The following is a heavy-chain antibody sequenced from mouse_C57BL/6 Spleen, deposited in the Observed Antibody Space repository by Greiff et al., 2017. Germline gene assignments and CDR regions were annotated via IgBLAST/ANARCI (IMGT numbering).Heavy chain of an antibody. V-gene: IGHV1-67*01. J-gene: IGHJ2*01. D-gene: IGHD1-1*01. Sequence: QVQLKESGPELVRPGVSVKISCKGSGYTFTDYAMHWVKQSHAKSLEWIGVISTYYGDASYNQTFKYKATMTVDKSSSTAYMELARLTSDDSAVYYCATFTTVVATGNYWGQGTTLTVSS. CDR2: ISTYYGDA. CDR1: GYTFTDYA. CDR3: ATFTTVVATGNY.